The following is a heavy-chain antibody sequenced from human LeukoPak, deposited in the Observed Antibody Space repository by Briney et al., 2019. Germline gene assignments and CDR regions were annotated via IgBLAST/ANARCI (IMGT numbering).Heavy chain of an antibody. D-gene: IGHD1-26*01. CDR1: VYSISSGYY. CDR2: IYHSGST. V-gene: IGHV4-38-2*02. J-gene: IGHJ5*01. Sequence: PSETLSLTCTVSVYSISSGYYWGWIRQPPGKGLEWIGSIYHSGSTYYNPSLKSRVTISVDTSKNQFSLKLSSVTAADTAVYYCAREHPGVGATGFGDSWGQGTPVTVSS. CDR3: AREHPGVGATGFGDS.